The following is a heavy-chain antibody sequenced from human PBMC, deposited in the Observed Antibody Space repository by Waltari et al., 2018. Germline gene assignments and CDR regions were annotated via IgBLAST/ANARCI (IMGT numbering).Heavy chain of an antibody. V-gene: IGHV4-4*03. Sequence: VHLQESGPGLVHPPCNLSLPSATSGGPIIKDNWWRWVRQAPWKGPEWIWEIYHSGSTHYYLSLQSRITISVDKSTNPFSLKLTSVTAADTAVYYCAEMSYYYFVSWGQVTLVTVSS. CDR3: AEMSYYYFVS. CDR2: IYHSGST. CDR1: GGPIIKDNW. J-gene: IGHJ1*01. D-gene: IGHD3-22*01.